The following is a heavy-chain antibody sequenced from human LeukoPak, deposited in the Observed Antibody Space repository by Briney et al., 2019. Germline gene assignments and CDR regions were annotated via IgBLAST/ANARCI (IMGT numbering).Heavy chain of an antibody. J-gene: IGHJ5*02. CDR3: AKDDARICSSSSWFDP. CDR1: GFTFSSYA. Sequence: GGSLRLSCAASGFTFSSYAMSWVRQAPGKGLEWVSSISGSGGSTYYADSVKGRFTISRDNSKNTLYLQMNSLRAEDTAVYYCAKDDARICSSSSWFDPWGQGTLVTVSS. D-gene: IGHD6-6*01. V-gene: IGHV3-23*01. CDR2: ISGSGGST.